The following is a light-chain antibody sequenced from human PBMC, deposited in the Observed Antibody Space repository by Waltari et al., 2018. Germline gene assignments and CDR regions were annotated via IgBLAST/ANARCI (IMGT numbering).Light chain of an antibody. Sequence: QSVLTQPPSVSAAPGQRVTIPCSGGSSNTGNHYVSWYRQFPGTATKILIYENSERPSGIPGRFSGSKSGTSATLDITGLQAGDEADYYCGTWDSSLSGAVFGGGTHLTVL. CDR1: SSNTGNHY. CDR2: ENS. CDR3: GTWDSSLSGAV. J-gene: IGLJ7*01. V-gene: IGLV1-51*02.